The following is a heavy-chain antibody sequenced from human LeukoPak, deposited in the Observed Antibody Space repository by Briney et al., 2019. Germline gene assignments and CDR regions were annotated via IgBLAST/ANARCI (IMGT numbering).Heavy chain of an antibody. CDR3: AKDTPRPPSY. CDR1: GFTFSSYA. Sequence: PGGSLRLSCVASGFTFSSYAMSWVRQAPGKGLEWVLGISGSADTTYSADSVKGRFTISRDNSKNTLFLQMNSLRADDTAVYYCAKDTPRPPSYWGQGTLVTVSS. CDR2: ISGSADTT. J-gene: IGHJ4*02. V-gene: IGHV3-23*01.